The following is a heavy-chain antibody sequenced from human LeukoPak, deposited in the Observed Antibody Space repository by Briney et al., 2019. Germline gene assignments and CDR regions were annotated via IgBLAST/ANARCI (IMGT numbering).Heavy chain of an antibody. D-gene: IGHD6-13*01. CDR1: GFIFSNHV. V-gene: IGHV3-30*02. CDR3: ATRSGWAAGATRNWVEP. J-gene: IGHJ5*02. Sequence: GGSLRLSCAASGFIFSNHVMHWGRQAPGKGLEWVAFLRYDGSNKYNAHSVKGRVTLSRNNSKITLYLQKNSMSADETALYYYATRSGWAAGATRNWVEPGGQGTAVIVSA. CDR2: LRYDGSNK.